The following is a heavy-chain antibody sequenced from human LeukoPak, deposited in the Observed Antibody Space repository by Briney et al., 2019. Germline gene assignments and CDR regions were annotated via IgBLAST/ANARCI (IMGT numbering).Heavy chain of an antibody. D-gene: IGHD6-13*01. Sequence: GGSLRLSCAASGFTFDDYAMHWVRQAPGKGLEWVSGISWNSGSIVYADSVKGRFTISRDNAKNSLYLQMNSLRTEDTAVYYCARDSIRQQLYYFDYWGQGTLVTVSS. CDR2: ISWNSGSI. CDR1: GFTFDDYA. CDR3: ARDSIRQQLYYFDY. J-gene: IGHJ4*02. V-gene: IGHV3-9*01.